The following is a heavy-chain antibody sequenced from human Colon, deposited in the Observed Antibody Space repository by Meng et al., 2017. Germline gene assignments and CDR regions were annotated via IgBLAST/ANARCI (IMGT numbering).Heavy chain of an antibody. CDR1: GFTFSSYW. J-gene: IGHJ4*02. Sequence: GGSLRLSCAASGFTFSSYWMTWVRQAPGKGLEWVANIKQDTSEKYYVDSVKVRFTVSRDNAKNSLYLQMNSLRVEDTAVYYCARSLQGADYFDYWGQGTLVTVSS. V-gene: IGHV3-7*01. CDR2: IKQDTSEK. D-gene: IGHD3-10*01. CDR3: ARSLQGADYFDY.